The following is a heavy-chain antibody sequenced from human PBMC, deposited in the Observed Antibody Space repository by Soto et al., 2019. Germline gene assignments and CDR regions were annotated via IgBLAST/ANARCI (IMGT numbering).Heavy chain of an antibody. CDR3: ARDITIFGVARTL. CDR2: IYSGGST. J-gene: IGHJ3*01. V-gene: IGHV3-66*01. D-gene: IGHD3-3*01. Sequence: GGSLRLSCAASGFTVSSNYMSWVRQAPGKGLEWVSVIYSGGSTYYADSVKGRFTISRDNSKNTLCLQMNSLRAEDTAVYYCARDITIFGVARTLWGQGTMVTVSS. CDR1: GFTVSSNY.